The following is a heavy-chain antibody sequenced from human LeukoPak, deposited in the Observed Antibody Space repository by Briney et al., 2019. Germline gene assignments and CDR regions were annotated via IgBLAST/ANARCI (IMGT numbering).Heavy chain of an antibody. J-gene: IGHJ4*02. D-gene: IGHD5-18*01. Sequence: GGSLRLSCAASGFTFSSYWMSWVRQAPGKGLEWVANIKQEGSEKYYVDSVKGRFTISRDKAKNSLSLQMNRMRAEATAVYYCAREAMERYYFDSWGQGTLVPVS. CDR1: GFTFSSYW. CDR2: IKQEGSEK. CDR3: AREAMERYYFDS. V-gene: IGHV3-7*01.